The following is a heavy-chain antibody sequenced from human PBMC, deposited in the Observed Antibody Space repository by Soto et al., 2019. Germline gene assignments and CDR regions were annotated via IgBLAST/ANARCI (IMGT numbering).Heavy chain of an antibody. V-gene: IGHV5-10-1*01. CDR1: GYSFTTYW. D-gene: IGHD6-13*01. J-gene: IGHJ6*02. Sequence: GESLKISCKGSGYSFTTYWISWVRQMPGKGLEWMGRIDPSDSYTNYSPSFQGHVTISADKSISTAYLQWSRLKASDTAMYYCARLPHSSSWYSYYYGMDVWGQGTTVTVSS. CDR2: IDPSDSYT. CDR3: ARLPHSSSWYSYYYGMDV.